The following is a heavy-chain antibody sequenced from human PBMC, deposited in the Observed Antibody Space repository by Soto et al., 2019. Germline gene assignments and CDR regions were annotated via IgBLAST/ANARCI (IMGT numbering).Heavy chain of an antibody. CDR3: ARDMIAALSYYYYYGMDV. Sequence: VGSLRLSCAASGFTFSSYEMNWVRQAPGKGLEWVSYISSSGSTIYYADSVKGRFTISRDNAKNSLYLQMNSLRAEDTAVYYCARDMIAALSYYYYYGMDVWGQGTTVTVSS. D-gene: IGHD6-6*01. CDR1: GFTFSSYE. J-gene: IGHJ6*02. CDR2: ISSSGSTI. V-gene: IGHV3-48*03.